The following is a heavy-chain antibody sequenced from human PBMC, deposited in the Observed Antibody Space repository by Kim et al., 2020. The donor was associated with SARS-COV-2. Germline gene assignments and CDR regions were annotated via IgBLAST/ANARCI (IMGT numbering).Heavy chain of an antibody. D-gene: IGHD3-22*01. Sequence: GGSLRHSCAASGFTFSSYGMHWVRQAPGKGLEWVAVISYDGSNKYYADSVKGRFTISRANSKNTLYLHINSLRAEDTAVYYCAKDSGKQITMILVAPYG. V-gene: IGHV3-30*18. CDR2: ISYDGSNK. J-gene: IGHJ6*01. CDR1: GFTFSSYG. CDR3: AKDSGKQITMILVAPYG.